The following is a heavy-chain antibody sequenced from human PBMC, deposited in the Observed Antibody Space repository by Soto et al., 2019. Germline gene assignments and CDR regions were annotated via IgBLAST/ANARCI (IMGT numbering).Heavy chain of an antibody. Sequence: QITLKESGPTLVKPTQTLTLTCTFSGFSITSSGVTVGWIRQPPGKALEWLALIDWNDDKRYSPSLKSRLTITQDTSKNQVVLTMTNMGPVDTATYFFAHIGYVYGLGAFDSWGQGTLVTVSS. CDR1: GFSITSSGVT. V-gene: IGHV2-5*01. J-gene: IGHJ4*02. D-gene: IGHD5-18*01. CDR3: AHIGYVYGLGAFDS. CDR2: IDWNDDK.